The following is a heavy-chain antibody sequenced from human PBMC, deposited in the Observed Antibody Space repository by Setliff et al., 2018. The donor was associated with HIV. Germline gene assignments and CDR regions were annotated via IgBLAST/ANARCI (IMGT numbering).Heavy chain of an antibody. D-gene: IGHD5-18*01. CDR2: INAGTGNT. CDR1: GYRFTGFD. V-gene: IGHV1-3*01. CDR3: ARSLREYSYGSSDY. Sequence: ASVKVSCKASGYRFTGFDVHWVRQAPGQRFEWMGWINAGTGNTKYSQKFQDRVTISRDIHANTDYMELSSLRSEDTPIYYCARSLREYSYGSSDYWGPGTLVTVSS. J-gene: IGHJ4*02.